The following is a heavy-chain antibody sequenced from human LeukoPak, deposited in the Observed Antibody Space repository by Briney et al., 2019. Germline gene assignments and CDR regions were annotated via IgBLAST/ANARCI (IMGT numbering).Heavy chain of an antibody. J-gene: IGHJ4*02. D-gene: IGHD5-12*01. CDR2: IYPGDSDT. V-gene: IGHV5-51*01. CDR1: GSSFTSYW. Sequence: RGASLQISCKGSGSSFTSYWIGWVRPLPGKGLEWMGIIYPGDSDTRYSPSFQGQVTISADKSISTAYLQWSSLKASDTAMYYCARARSGYSGYGPFDYWGQGTLVTVSS. CDR3: ARARSGYSGYGPFDY.